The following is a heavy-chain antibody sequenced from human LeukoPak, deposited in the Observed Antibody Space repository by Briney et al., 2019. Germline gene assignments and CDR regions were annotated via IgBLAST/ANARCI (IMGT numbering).Heavy chain of an antibody. V-gene: IGHV3-30-3*01. J-gene: IGHJ6*02. Sequence: GRSLRLSCAASGFTFSSYAMHWVRQAPGKGLEWVAVISYDGSNKYYEDSVKGRFTISRDNSKNTLYLQMNSLRAEDTAVYYCAREDCSSTSCQGGMDVWGQGTTVTVSS. CDR3: AREDCSSTSCQGGMDV. CDR1: GFTFSSYA. D-gene: IGHD2-2*01. CDR2: ISYDGSNK.